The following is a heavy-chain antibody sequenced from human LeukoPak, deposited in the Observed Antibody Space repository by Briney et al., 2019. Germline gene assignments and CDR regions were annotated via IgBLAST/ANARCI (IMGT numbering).Heavy chain of an antibody. CDR1: GFTFSSYA. J-gene: IGHJ3*02. CDR2: ISSSGSTI. CDR3: ARDLTMYYYGSGSYYQDAFDI. Sequence: PGGSLRLSCAASGFTFSSYAMSWIRQAPGKGLEWVSYISSSGSTIYYADSVKGRFTISRDNAKNSLYLQMNSLRAEDTAVYYCARDLTMYYYGSGSYYQDAFDIWGQGTMVTVSS. D-gene: IGHD3-10*01. V-gene: IGHV3-11*01.